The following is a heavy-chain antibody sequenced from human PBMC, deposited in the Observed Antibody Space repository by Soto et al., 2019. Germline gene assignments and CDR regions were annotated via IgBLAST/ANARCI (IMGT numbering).Heavy chain of an antibody. J-gene: IGHJ4*02. D-gene: IGHD6-19*01. Sequence: GGSLRLSCAASGFSFSTYSMNWVRQAPGKGLEWISYITSSSGTIYYADSVKGRFTISRDNAKSSLYLQMNSLRNEDTAVYYCARDRIAVAGTVDYWGQGTLVTVSS. CDR3: ARDRIAVAGTVDY. CDR1: GFSFSTYS. CDR2: ITSSSGTI. V-gene: IGHV3-48*02.